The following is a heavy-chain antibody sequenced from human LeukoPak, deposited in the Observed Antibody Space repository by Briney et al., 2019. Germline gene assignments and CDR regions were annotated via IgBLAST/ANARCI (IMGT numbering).Heavy chain of an antibody. J-gene: IGHJ4*02. Sequence: GGSLRLSCAASGFTFSSYEMNWVRQAPGKGLEWVSYISSSGSTIYYADSVKGRFTISRDNAKNSLYLQMNSLRAEDTAVYYCAREGMMQDFDFWGQGTLVTVSS. D-gene: IGHD3-10*01. CDR1: GFTFSSYE. CDR2: ISSSGSTI. CDR3: AREGMMQDFDF. V-gene: IGHV3-48*03.